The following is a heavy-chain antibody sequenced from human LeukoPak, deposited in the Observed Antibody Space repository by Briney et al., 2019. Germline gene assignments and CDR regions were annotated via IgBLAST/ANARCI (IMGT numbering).Heavy chain of an antibody. CDR2: ISGSGGST. CDR1: GFTFSSYA. V-gene: IGHV3-23*01. J-gene: IGHJ4*02. D-gene: IGHD5-24*01. Sequence: GGSLRLSCAASGFTFSSYAMSWVRQAPGKGLEWVSAISGSGGSTYYADSAKGRFTISRDNSKNTLYLQMNSLRAEDTAVYYCAAQRWLQLPFNYWGQGTLVTVSS. CDR3: AAQRWLQLPFNY.